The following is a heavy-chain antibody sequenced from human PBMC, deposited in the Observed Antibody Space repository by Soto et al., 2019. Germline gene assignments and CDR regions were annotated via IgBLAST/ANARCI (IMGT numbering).Heavy chain of an antibody. Sequence: ASVKVSCKASGYTFTGYYMHWVRQAPGQGLEWMGWINPNSGGTNYAQKFQGWVTMTRDTSISTAYMELSRLRSDDTAVYYCAGSQAAAGISPPFWFDPWGQGTLVTVSS. CDR2: INPNSGGT. V-gene: IGHV1-2*04. CDR1: GYTFTGYY. CDR3: AGSQAAAGISPPFWFDP. J-gene: IGHJ5*02. D-gene: IGHD6-13*01.